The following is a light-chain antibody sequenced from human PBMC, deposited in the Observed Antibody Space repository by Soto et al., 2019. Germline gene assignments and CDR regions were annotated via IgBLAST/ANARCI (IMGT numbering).Light chain of an antibody. CDR3: QQRSNWPPGYT. CDR1: QSVTTY. V-gene: IGKV3-11*01. Sequence: ETVLTQSPATLSLSPGERATLSCRASQSVTTYLAWYQQKPGQAPRLLIYYASNRATGIPARFSGSGSGTDFTLTISSREPEDFEFYYCQQRSNWPPGYTFGQGTKLEIK. CDR2: YAS. J-gene: IGKJ2*01.